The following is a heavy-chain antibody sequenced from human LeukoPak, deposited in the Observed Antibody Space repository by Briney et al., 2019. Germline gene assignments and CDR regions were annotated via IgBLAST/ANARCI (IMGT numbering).Heavy chain of an antibody. D-gene: IGHD6-6*01. J-gene: IGHJ6*02. V-gene: IGHV3-23*01. CDR3: AKDRPRPAYYYYGMDV. CDR2: ISGSGGST. CDR1: GFTFSSYA. Sequence: GGSLRLSCAASGFTFSSYAMSWVRQVPGKGLEWVSAISGSGGSTYYADSVKGRFTISRDNSKNTLYLQMNSLRAEDTAVYYCAKDRPRPAYYYYGMDVWGQGTTVTVSS.